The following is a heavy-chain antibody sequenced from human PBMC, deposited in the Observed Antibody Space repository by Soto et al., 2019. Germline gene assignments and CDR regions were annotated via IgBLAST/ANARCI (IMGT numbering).Heavy chain of an antibody. D-gene: IGHD6-13*01. V-gene: IGHV3-48*01. Sequence: GSLRLFCAASGFTFSSYSMNWVRQAPGKGLEWVSYISSSSSTIYYANSVKGRFTISRDNAKNSLYLQMNSLRAEDTAVYYCAREKSSSWSPPYYYYYYMDVWGKGTTVTVSS. J-gene: IGHJ6*03. CDR1: GFTFSSYS. CDR3: AREKSSSWSPPYYYYYYMDV. CDR2: ISSSSSTI.